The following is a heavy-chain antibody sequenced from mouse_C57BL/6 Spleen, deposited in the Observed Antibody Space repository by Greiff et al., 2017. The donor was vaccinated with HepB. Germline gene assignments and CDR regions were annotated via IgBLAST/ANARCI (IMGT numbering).Heavy chain of an antibody. J-gene: IGHJ1*03. D-gene: IGHD1-1*01. CDR1: GFTFSSYA. Sequence: EVQLQESGGGLVKPGGSLKLSCAASGFTFSSYAMSWVRQTPEKRLEWVATISDGGSYTYYPDNVKGRFTISRDNAKNNLYLQMSHLKSEDTAMYYCARDRGDGRGYFDVWGTGTTVTVSS. CDR3: ARDRGDGRGYFDV. V-gene: IGHV5-4*01. CDR2: ISDGGSYT.